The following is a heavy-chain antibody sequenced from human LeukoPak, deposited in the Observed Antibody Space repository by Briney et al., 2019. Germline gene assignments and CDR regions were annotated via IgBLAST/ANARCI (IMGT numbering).Heavy chain of an antibody. CDR3: AREFQAAAVPFDY. Sequence: PGGSLRLSCAASGFTVSSNYMSWVRQAPGKGLEWVANIKQDGSEKYYVDSVKGRFTISRDNAKNSLYLQMNSLRAEDTAVYYCAREFQAAAVPFDYWGQGTLVTVSS. D-gene: IGHD6-13*01. J-gene: IGHJ4*02. CDR2: IKQDGSEK. V-gene: IGHV3-7*05. CDR1: GFTVSSNY.